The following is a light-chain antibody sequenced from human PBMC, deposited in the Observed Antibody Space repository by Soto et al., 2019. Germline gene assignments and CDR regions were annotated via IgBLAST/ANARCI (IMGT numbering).Light chain of an antibody. V-gene: IGKV1-27*01. Sequence: IQMTQSPFSLSASVGDRVTITCRASQCINNYLAWYQQKPGKVPRLLIYAASTLQSGVPSRFSGSGSGTDFTLTISSLQPEDFATYYCLQDYNYPPTFGQGTKVDI. J-gene: IGKJ1*01. CDR1: QCINNY. CDR3: LQDYNYPPT. CDR2: AAS.